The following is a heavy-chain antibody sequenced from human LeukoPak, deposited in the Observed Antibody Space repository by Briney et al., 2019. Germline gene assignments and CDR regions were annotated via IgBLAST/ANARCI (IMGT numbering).Heavy chain of an antibody. CDR2: INQAGTEK. D-gene: IGHD5-12*01. Sequence: GGSLRLSCAASGFTFSNYWMSWVRQAPGKGLEWVANINQAGTEKYYLASVKGRFTISRDNAKNSLYLQMYSLRAEDTAVYYCARGYSGYDSWGQGTLVTVSS. V-gene: IGHV3-7*04. CDR1: GFTFSNYW. J-gene: IGHJ5*01. CDR3: ARGYSGYDS.